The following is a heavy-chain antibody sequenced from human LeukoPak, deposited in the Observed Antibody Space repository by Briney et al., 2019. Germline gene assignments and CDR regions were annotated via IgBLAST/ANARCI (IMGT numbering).Heavy chain of an antibody. V-gene: IGHV1-8*03. CDR1: GYTFTSYD. Sequence: ASVKVSFKASGYTFTSYDINWVRQATGQGLEWMGWMNPNSGNTGYAQKFQGRVTITRNTSISTAYMELSSLRSEDAAVYYCARGLYDSSGYYVYYYYYMDVWGKGTTVTVSS. D-gene: IGHD3-22*01. CDR3: ARGLYDSSGYYVYYYYYMDV. J-gene: IGHJ6*03. CDR2: MNPNSGNT.